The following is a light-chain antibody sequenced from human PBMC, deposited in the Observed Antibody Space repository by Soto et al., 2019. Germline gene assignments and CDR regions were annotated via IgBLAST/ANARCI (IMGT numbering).Light chain of an antibody. CDR3: QQRYNCPPT. CDR1: QYVSSF. CDR2: DAS. Sequence: EIVLTQSPANMALSPGEIATLSCRASQYVSSFLAWYQQKAGQAPRLLIYDASHRATGIPARFSGSGSGTDYTLTINSLEPEDFALYYYQQRYNCPPTFGQGTKVDIK. J-gene: IGKJ1*01. V-gene: IGKV3-11*01.